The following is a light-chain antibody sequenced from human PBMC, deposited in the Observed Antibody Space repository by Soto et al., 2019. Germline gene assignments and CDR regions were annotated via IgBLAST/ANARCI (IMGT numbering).Light chain of an antibody. J-gene: IGKJ2*01. Sequence: DIQMTQSPSTLSASVGDRVTITCRASQSISSWLAWYQQKPGKAPKLLIYKASSLESGVPSRFSGSGSGTEFTLTISSLQPDDFATYYCQQTYGTLYTFGQGTKLEIK. CDR2: KAS. CDR1: QSISSW. V-gene: IGKV1-5*03. CDR3: QQTYGTLYT.